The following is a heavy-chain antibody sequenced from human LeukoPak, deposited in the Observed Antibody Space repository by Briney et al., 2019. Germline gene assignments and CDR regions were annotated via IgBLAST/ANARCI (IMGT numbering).Heavy chain of an antibody. J-gene: IGHJ4*02. D-gene: IGHD2-2*01. CDR2: MNPNSGNT. CDR1: GYTFTSYD. Sequence: ASVKVSCKASGYTFTSYDINWVRQATGQGLEWMGWMNPNSGNTGYAQKFQGRVTMTRNTSISTAYMELSSLRSEDTAVYYCARDDTSHWLYYFDYWGQGTLATVSS. V-gene: IGHV1-8*01. CDR3: ARDDTSHWLYYFDY.